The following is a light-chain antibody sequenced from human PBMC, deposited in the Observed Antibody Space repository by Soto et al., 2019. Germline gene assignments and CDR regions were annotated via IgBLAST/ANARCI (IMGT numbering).Light chain of an antibody. CDR3: QVWGSSIDHWV. CDR2: DDS. V-gene: IGLV3-21*02. CDR1: NIGSES. J-gene: IGLJ3*02. Sequence: SYELTQPPSVSVAPGQTARITCGGNNIGSESVHWYRLRPGQAPVLVVYDDSDRPSGIPERFSGSNSGNTATLTISRVEAGDEADYYCQVWGSSIDHWVFGGGTKLTVL.